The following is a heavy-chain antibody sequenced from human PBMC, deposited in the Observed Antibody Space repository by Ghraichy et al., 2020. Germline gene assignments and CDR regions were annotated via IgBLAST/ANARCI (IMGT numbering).Heavy chain of an antibody. CDR3: ARGDYCGGDCYSAPDY. CDR2: IIPIFGTA. Sequence: SVKVSCKASGGTFSSYAISWVRQAPGQGLEWMGGIIPIFGTANYAQKFQGRVTITADESTSTAYMELSSLRSEDTAVYYCARGDYCGGDCYSAPDYWGQGTLVTVSS. D-gene: IGHD2-21*02. V-gene: IGHV1-69*13. CDR1: GGTFSSYA. J-gene: IGHJ4*02.